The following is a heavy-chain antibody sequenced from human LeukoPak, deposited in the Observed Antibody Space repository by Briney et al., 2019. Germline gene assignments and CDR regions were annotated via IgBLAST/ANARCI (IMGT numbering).Heavy chain of an antibody. CDR2: ISPDGSST. Sequence: GGSLRLSCAASGFSYSSSWMLWLRQTPGKGLVWLSRISPDGSSTSYADSVKGRFTVSRDIARNTLSLQMNSLRAEDSAVYYCARLQGITPQPMTEGFDIWGQGTMVTVSS. V-gene: IGHV3-74*01. J-gene: IGHJ3*02. CDR3: ARLQGITPQPMTEGFDI. CDR1: GFSYSSSW. D-gene: IGHD3-16*01.